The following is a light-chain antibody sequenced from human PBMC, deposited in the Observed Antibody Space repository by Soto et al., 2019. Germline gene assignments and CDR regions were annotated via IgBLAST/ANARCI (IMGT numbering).Light chain of an antibody. V-gene: IGKV3-20*01. Sequence: EIVLTQSPGTLSLSPGERATLSCRASQSFSGTYLAWYQHKPGQAPTLLMSGASNRASGVPVRFSGSGSGTDFTLTITRLEPEDFALYYCQQYGGSPITFGLGTRLEIK. CDR2: GAS. J-gene: IGKJ5*01. CDR1: QSFSGTY. CDR3: QQYGGSPIT.